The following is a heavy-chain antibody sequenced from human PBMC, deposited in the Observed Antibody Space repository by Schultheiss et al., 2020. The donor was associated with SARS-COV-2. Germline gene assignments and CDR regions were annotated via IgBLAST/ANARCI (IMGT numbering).Heavy chain of an antibody. D-gene: IGHD6-13*01. CDR3: ARAGSWYAQPYFDY. Sequence: GGSLRLSCAASGFTFSNAWMSWVRQAPGKGLEWVGRIKSKTDGGTTDYAAPVKGRFTISRDDSKNTLYLQMNSLKTEDTAVYYCARAGSWYAQPYFDYWGQGTLVTVSS. J-gene: IGHJ4*02. V-gene: IGHV3-15*01. CDR2: IKSKTDGGTT. CDR1: GFTFSNAW.